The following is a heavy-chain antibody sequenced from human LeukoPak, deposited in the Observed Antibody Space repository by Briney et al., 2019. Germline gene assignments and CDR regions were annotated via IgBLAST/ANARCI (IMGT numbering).Heavy chain of an antibody. D-gene: IGHD3-10*01. J-gene: IGHJ4*02. CDR3: ARALWFGELLVVSSYYFEY. CDR1: GGSFSGYY. CDR2: INHSGST. Sequence: SETLSLTCAVYGGSFSGYYWSWIRQPPGKGLEWIGEINHSGSTNYNPSLKSRVTISVDTSKNQFSLKLSSVTAADTAVYYCARALWFGELLVVSSYYFEYWGQGTLVTVSS. V-gene: IGHV4-34*01.